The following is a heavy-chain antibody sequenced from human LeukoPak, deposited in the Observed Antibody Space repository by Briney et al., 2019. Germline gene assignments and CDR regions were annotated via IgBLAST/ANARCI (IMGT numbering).Heavy chain of an antibody. J-gene: IGHJ6*04. CDR2: INHSGST. V-gene: IGHV4-34*01. D-gene: IGHD6-19*01. Sequence: SETLSLTCAVYGGSFSGYYWSWIRQPPGKGQEWIGEINHSGSTNYNPSLKSRVTISVDPSKNQFSLKLSSVTAADSAVYYGASRYSSGWYYGMDVWGKGTTVTVSS. CDR3: ASRYSSGWYYGMDV. CDR1: GGSFSGYY.